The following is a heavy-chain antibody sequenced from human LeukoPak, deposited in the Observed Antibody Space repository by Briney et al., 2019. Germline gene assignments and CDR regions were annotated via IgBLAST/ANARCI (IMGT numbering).Heavy chain of an antibody. CDR3: ARGGGSKVF. CDR1: GGSMNNMY. Sequence: PSETLSLTCAVSGGSMNNMYWSWVRQPPGKGLEWIGYIHYSGNTNYSPSFKSRVILSVDTSKNQFSLKLSSVTAADTAVYYCARGGGSKVFGGHETLVTVSS. D-gene: IGHD6-19*01. CDR2: IHYSGNT. J-gene: IGHJ4*01. V-gene: IGHV4-59*01.